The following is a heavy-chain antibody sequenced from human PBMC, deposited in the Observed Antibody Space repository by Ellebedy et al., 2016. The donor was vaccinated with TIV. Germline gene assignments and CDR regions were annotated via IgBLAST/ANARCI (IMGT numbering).Heavy chain of an antibody. CDR2: TSGGGGTT. J-gene: IGHJ3*02. V-gene: IGHV3-23*01. CDR1: GFTFSSYA. D-gene: IGHD5-24*01. CDR3: AKDREDGYQANYDAFDI. Sequence: GESLKISXAASGFTFSSYAMSWVRQAPGKGLEWVSATSGGGGTTYYADSVKGRFTISRDNSKNTLDLQMNSLRAEDTAVYYCAKDREDGYQANYDAFDIWGQGTMVTVSS.